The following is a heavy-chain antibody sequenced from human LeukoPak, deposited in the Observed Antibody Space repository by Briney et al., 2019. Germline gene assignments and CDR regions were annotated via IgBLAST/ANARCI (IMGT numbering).Heavy chain of an antibody. V-gene: IGHV3-66*01. CDR1: GFTVSSNY. D-gene: IGHD1-1*01. CDR2: IYSGGST. Sequence: GASLKLSCKASGFTVSSNYMSWVRQAPGKGLEWVAVIYSGGSTYYAEPVKDRFTISRDNSKNTLYRQMNSLRAEDTAVYYWAREGNDGAFDIWGQGTMVTVSS. CDR3: AREGNDGAFDI. J-gene: IGHJ3*02.